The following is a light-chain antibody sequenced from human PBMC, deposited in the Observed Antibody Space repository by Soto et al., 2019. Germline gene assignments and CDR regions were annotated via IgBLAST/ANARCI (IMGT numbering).Light chain of an antibody. Sequence: EIVLTQSPPTLSLSPGERATLSCRASQSISTYLAWYQQKPGQAPSLLIYDASNRATGIPARFSGSGSGTEFTLTISSLEPEDFAVYYCQQRSNWPPITFGQGTRLEIK. V-gene: IGKV3-11*01. CDR1: QSISTY. J-gene: IGKJ5*01. CDR3: QQRSNWPPIT. CDR2: DAS.